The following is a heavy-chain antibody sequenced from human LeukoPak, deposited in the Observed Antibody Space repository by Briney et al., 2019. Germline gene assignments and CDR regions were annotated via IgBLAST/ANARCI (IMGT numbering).Heavy chain of an antibody. V-gene: IGHV1-69*05. CDR1: GGTFSSYA. D-gene: IGHD3-10*01. Sequence: SVKVSCKASGGTFSSYAISWGRQAPGQGLEWMGGITPIFGTANYAQKFQGRVTITTDESTSTAYMELSSLRSEDTAVYYCARVLAYYYGSDPWGFDPWGQGTLVTVSS. CDR2: ITPIFGTA. J-gene: IGHJ5*02. CDR3: ARVLAYYYGSDPWGFDP.